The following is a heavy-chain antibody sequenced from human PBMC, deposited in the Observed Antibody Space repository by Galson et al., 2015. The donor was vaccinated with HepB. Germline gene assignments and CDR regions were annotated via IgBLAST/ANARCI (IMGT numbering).Heavy chain of an antibody. V-gene: IGHV3-23*01. J-gene: IGHJ4*02. D-gene: IGHD5-24*01. CDR3: AKDRGRDGRWSYDY. Sequence: SLRLSCAASGFTFSSYAMTWVRQAPGKGLEWVSVISGSGGSTYYADSVKGRFTIYRDNAKNTLFLQMNGLRAEDTAIYYCAKDRGRDGRWSYDYWGQGTLVTVSS. CDR1: GFTFSSYA. CDR2: ISGSGGST.